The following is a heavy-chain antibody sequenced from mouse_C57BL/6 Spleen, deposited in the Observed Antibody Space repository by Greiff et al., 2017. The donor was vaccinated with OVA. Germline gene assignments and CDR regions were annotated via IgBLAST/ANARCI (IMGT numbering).Heavy chain of an antibody. V-gene: IGHV1-82*01. CDR3: ARSPNWDYYAMDY. J-gene: IGHJ4*01. D-gene: IGHD4-1*01. Sequence: VQLQQSGPELVKPGASVKISCKASGYAFSSSWMNWVKQRPGKGLEWIGRIYPGDGDTNYNGKFKGKATLTADKSSSTAYMQLSSLTSEDSAVYFCARSPNWDYYAMDYWGQGTSVTVSS. CDR2: IYPGDGDT. CDR1: GYAFSSSW.